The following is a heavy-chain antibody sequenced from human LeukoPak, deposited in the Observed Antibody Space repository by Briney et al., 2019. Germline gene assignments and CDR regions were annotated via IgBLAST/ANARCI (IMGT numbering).Heavy chain of an antibody. Sequence: GRSLRLSCAASGFTFSSYWMSWVRQAPGKGLEWVPNIKQDGSEKYYVDSVKGRFTISRDNAKNSLYLQMNSLRAEDTAVYYCARSSDYDSSAYYPLQDWGQGTLVTVSS. V-gene: IGHV3-7*01. D-gene: IGHD3-22*01. CDR3: ARSSDYDSSAYYPLQD. CDR1: GFTFSSYW. CDR2: IKQDGSEK. J-gene: IGHJ1*01.